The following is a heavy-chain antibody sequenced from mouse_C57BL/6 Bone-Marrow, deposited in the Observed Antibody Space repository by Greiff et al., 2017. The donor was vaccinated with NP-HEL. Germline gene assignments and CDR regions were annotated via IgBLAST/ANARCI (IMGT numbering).Heavy chain of an antibody. CDR2: IHPNSGST. J-gene: IGHJ4*01. CDR1: GYTFTSYW. V-gene: IGHV1-64*01. Sequence: QVQLQQPGAELVKPGASVKLSCKASGYTFTSYWMHWVKQRPGQGLEWIGMIHPNSGSTNYNEKFKSKATLTVDKSSSTADMQLSSLTSEDSAVYYCARVYYYGRYAMDYWGQGTSVTVSS. CDR3: ARVYYYGRYAMDY. D-gene: IGHD1-1*01.